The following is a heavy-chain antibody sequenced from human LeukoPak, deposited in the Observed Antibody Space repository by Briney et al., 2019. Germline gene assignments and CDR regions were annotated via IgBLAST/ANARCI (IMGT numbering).Heavy chain of an antibody. V-gene: IGHV3-30*18. D-gene: IGHD3-16*02. CDR1: GFTFSSYG. Sequence: PGRSLRLSCAASGFTFSSYGMHWVRQAPGKGLEWVAVISYDGSNKYYADSVKGRFTISRDNSKNTLYLQMNSLRAEDTAVYYCAKGRVTFGGVILPFPFDYWGQGTLVTVSS. CDR3: AKGRVTFGGVILPFPFDY. J-gene: IGHJ4*02. CDR2: ISYDGSNK.